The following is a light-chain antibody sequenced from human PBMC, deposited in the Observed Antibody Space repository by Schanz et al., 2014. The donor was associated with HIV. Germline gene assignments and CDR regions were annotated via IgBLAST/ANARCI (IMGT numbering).Light chain of an antibody. CDR2: GAS. CDR3: QQYNNWPVT. J-gene: IGKJ4*01. V-gene: IGKV3-15*01. CDR1: QTVSNN. Sequence: ETVLTQSPGSLSLSPGERATLSCRASQTVSNNLAWYQQKPGQAPRLLIYGASTRVTGIPARFSGSGSGTEFTLTISSLQSEDFAVYYCQQYNNWPVTFGGGTKVEIK.